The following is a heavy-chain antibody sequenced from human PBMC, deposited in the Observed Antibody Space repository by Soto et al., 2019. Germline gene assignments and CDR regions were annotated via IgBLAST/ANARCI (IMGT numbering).Heavy chain of an antibody. CDR3: AKESDLDVGFDFDY. D-gene: IGHD3-10*01. CDR2: ISYDGSNT. CDR1: GFTFSSYG. J-gene: IGHJ4*02. V-gene: IGHV3-30*18. Sequence: GGSLRLSCAASGFTFSSYGMHWVRQAPGKGLEWVAVISYDGSNTYYADSVKGRFTISRDNSKNTLYLQMNSLRAEDTAVYYCAKESDLDVGFDFDYWGQGTLVTVSS.